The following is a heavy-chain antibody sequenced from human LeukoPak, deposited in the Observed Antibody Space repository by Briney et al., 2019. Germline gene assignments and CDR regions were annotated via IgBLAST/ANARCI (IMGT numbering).Heavy chain of an antibody. V-gene: IGHV3-15*01. Sequence: GGSLRLSCAASGFTFSNAWMSWVRQAPGKGLEWVGRIKSKTDGGTTDYAAPVKGRFTISRDDSKNTLYLQMNSLKTEDTAVYYCTTGPLRYAVIVDYFDYWGQGTLVTVSS. J-gene: IGHJ4*02. CDR3: TTGPLRYAVIVDYFDY. CDR2: IKSKTDGGTT. CDR1: GFTFSNAW. D-gene: IGHD3-16*02.